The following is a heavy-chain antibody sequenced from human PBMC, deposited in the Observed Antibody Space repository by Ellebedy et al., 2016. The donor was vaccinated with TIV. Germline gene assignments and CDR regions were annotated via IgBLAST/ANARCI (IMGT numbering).Heavy chain of an antibody. V-gene: IGHV3-30-3*01. Sequence: GESLKISCAASGFTFSSYAMHWVRQAPGKGLEWVAVISYEGSNKYYADSVKGRFTISRDNSKNTLYLQMNSLRAEDTAVYYCARVRGYSGYDAVDYWGQGTLVTVSS. CDR2: ISYEGSNK. CDR3: ARVRGYSGYDAVDY. D-gene: IGHD5-12*01. CDR1: GFTFSSYA. J-gene: IGHJ4*02.